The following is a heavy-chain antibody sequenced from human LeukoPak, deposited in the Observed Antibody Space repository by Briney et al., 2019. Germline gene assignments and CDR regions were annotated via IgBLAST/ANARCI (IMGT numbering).Heavy chain of an antibody. CDR2: IYHSGST. J-gene: IGHJ5*02. Sequence: SETLSLTCTVSGGSIGSGGYYWSWIRQPPGKGLEWIGCIYHSGSTDYNPSFKSRVAISVDTSKNQFSLRLTSVTAADTAVYYCVRDRSSNYAYNWFDPWGQGTLVTVSS. CDR3: VRDRSSNYAYNWFDP. CDR1: GGSIGSGGYY. V-gene: IGHV4-61*08. D-gene: IGHD4-11*01.